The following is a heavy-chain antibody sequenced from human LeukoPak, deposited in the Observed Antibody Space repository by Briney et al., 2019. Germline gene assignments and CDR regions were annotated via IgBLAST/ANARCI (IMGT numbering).Heavy chain of an antibody. Sequence: PGGTLRLSCAASGFTFSSFGMSWVRQAPEKGLEWVSAISGSGGSPYYADSVKGRFTISRDNSKNTLYLQMNSLRAEDTAVYYCAKDKTGTWGQGTLVTVSS. CDR2: ISGSGGSP. D-gene: IGHD1-7*01. CDR1: GFTFSSFG. CDR3: AKDKTGT. V-gene: IGHV3-23*01. J-gene: IGHJ4*02.